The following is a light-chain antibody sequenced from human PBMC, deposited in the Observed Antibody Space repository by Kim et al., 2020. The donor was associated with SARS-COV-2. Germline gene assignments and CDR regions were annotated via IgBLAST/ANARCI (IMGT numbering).Light chain of an antibody. V-gene: IGKV3-20*01. CDR3: QQYGSSPR. CDR1: QSVTSNY. CDR2: GAS. J-gene: IGKJ4*01. Sequence: LSPGERATRACRARQSVTSNYLAWYQQKPGQTPRLLIYGASSRATGIPDRFSGSGSGTDFTLTISRMEPEDFAVYYCQQYGSSPRFGGGTKVDIK.